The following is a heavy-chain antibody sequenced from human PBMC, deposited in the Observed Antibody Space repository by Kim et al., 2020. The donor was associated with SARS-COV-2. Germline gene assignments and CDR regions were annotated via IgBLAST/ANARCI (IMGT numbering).Heavy chain of an antibody. CDR1: GGSISSSSYY. CDR2: IYYSGST. J-gene: IGHJ4*02. D-gene: IGHD2-2*01. V-gene: IGHV4-39*07. CDR3: ARDNRGLYCSSTSCYSGRPIGTTKYFDY. Sequence: SETLSLTCTVSGGSISSSSYYWGWIRQPPGKGLEWIGSIYYSGSTYYNPSLKSRVTISVDTSKNQFSLKLSSVTAADTAVYYCARDNRGLYCSSTSCYSGRPIGTTKYFDYWGQGTLVTVSS.